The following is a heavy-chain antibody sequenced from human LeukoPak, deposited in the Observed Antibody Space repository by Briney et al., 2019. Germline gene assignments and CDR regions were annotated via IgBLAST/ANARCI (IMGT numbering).Heavy chain of an antibody. D-gene: IGHD6-6*01. CDR1: GYTFTDYN. V-gene: IGHV1-2*02. J-gene: IGHJ4*02. CDR3: ARDLWGSSPDYFDY. CDR2: INPNSGGT. Sequence: ASMKVSCKASGYTFTDYNIHWVRQAPGQGLEWMGWINPNSGGTHYEQKFQGRVSKIRDTSINSAYMELSRLRSDDTAVYYCARDLWGSSPDYFDYWGQGTLVTVSS.